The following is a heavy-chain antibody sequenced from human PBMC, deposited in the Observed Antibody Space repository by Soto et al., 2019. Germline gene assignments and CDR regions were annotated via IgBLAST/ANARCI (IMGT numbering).Heavy chain of an antibody. Sequence: QVQMQESGPGLVKPSETLSLTCTVSGGSISPYYWSWIRQSPGKGLEWIGYIYYSGSTNYNPSLKSGATISVDTSKNQFSLKVSSVTAADTAVYYCARHVFSTVRGVIPDYWGQGTLVTVSS. D-gene: IGHD3-10*01. V-gene: IGHV4-59*08. CDR3: ARHVFSTVRGVIPDY. J-gene: IGHJ4*02. CDR1: GGSISPYY. CDR2: IYYSGST.